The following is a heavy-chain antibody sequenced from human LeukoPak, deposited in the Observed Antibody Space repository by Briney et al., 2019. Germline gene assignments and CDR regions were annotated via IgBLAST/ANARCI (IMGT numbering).Heavy chain of an antibody. V-gene: IGHV4-59*01. D-gene: IGHD5-18*01. J-gene: IGHJ4*02. CDR1: GGSISSYY. CDR2: IYYSGST. Sequence: SETLSLTCTVSGGSISSYYWSWIRQPPGKGLEWIGYIYYSGSTNYNPSLKSRVTISVDTSKNQFSLKLSSVTAADTAVYYCARDRVTYFDCWGQGTLVTVSS. CDR3: ARDRVTYFDC.